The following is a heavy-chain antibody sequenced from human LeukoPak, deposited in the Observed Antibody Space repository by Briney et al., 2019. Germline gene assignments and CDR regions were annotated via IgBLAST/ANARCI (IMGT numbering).Heavy chain of an antibody. J-gene: IGHJ4*02. CDR2: INPNSGGT. CDR1: GCTFTGYY. V-gene: IGHV1-2*02. Sequence: ASVKVSCKASGCTFTGYYMHWVRQAPGQGLEWMGWINPNSGGTNYAQEFQGRVTMTRDTSISTAYMELSRLRSDDTAVYYCARDRQEYSYGANFDYWGQGTLVTVSS. D-gene: IGHD5-18*01. CDR3: ARDRQEYSYGANFDY.